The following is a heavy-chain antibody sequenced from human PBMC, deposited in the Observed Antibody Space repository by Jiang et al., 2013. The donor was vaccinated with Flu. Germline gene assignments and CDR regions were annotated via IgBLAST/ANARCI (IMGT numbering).Heavy chain of an antibody. CDR2: IYYSGST. J-gene: IGHJ6*04. CDR3: ARVFYGSGSYSLYYYYYGMDV. V-gene: IGHV4-59*01. CDR1: GGSISSYY. D-gene: IGHD3-10*01. Sequence: GLVKPSETLSLTCTVSGGSISSYYWSWIRQPPGKGLEWIGYIYYSGSTNYNPSLKSRVTISVDTSKNQFSLKLSSVTAADTAVYYCARVFYGSGSYSLYYYYYGMDVWGKGTTVTVSS.